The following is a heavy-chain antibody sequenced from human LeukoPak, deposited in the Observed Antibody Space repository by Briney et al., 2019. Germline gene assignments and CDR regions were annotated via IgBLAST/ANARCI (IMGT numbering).Heavy chain of an antibody. D-gene: IGHD3-3*01. CDR3: ARRCPVLRFLEWLF. Sequence: PGGSLRLSCAASGFTFSSYAMHWVRQAPGKGLEYVSAISSNGGSTYYADSVKGRSTISRDNSKNTLYLQMGSLRAEDMAVYYCARRCPVLRFLEWLFWGQGTLVTVSS. CDR1: GFTFSSYA. CDR2: ISSNGGST. V-gene: IGHV3-64*02. J-gene: IGHJ4*02.